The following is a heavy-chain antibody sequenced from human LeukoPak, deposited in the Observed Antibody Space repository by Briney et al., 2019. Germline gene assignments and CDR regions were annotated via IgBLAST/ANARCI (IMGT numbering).Heavy chain of an antibody. CDR3: ARVRGDGYNDNWYFDL. V-gene: IGHV4-59*01. D-gene: IGHD5-24*01. Sequence: PSETLSLTCTVSGGSISSYYWSWIRQPPGKGLEWIGYIYYSGSTNYNPSLKSRVTISVDTSKNQFSLKLSSVTAADTAVYYCARVRGDGYNDNWYFDLWGRGTLVTVSS. CDR2: IYYSGST. J-gene: IGHJ2*01. CDR1: GGSISSYY.